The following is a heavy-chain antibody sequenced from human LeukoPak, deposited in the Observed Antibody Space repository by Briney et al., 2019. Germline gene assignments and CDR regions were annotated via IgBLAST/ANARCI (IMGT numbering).Heavy chain of an antibody. V-gene: IGHV4-59*01. Sequence: KASETLSLTCTVSGGSISSYYWSWIRQPPGKGLEWIGYIYYSGSTNYNPSLKSRVTISVDTSKNQFSLKLSSVTAADTAVYYCARDRGYYYDSSLGNDAFDIWGQGTMVTVSS. J-gene: IGHJ3*02. D-gene: IGHD3-22*01. CDR1: GGSISSYY. CDR2: IYYSGST. CDR3: ARDRGYYYDSSLGNDAFDI.